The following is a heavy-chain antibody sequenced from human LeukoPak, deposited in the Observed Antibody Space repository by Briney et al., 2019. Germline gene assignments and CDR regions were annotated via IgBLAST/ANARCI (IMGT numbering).Heavy chain of an antibody. CDR2: ISSSSSYI. CDR1: GFTFDDYG. Sequence: GGSLRLSCAASGFTFDDYGMSWVRQAPGKGLEWVSSISSSSSYIYYADSVKGRFTISRDNAKNSLYLQMNSLRAEDTAVYYCARDQWLVDFEIDYWGQGTLVTVSS. D-gene: IGHD6-19*01. CDR3: ARDQWLVDFEIDY. V-gene: IGHV3-21*01. J-gene: IGHJ4*02.